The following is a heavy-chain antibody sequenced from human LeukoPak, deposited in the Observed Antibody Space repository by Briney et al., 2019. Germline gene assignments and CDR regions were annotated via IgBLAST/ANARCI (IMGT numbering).Heavy chain of an antibody. CDR3: AKTLIAYCGGDCYSLDY. CDR2: ISGSGGST. D-gene: IGHD2-21*02. CDR1: GFTFSSYA. Sequence: PGGSLRLSCAASGFTFSSYAMSWVRQAPGKGLEWVSAISGSGGSTYYADSVKGRFTISRDNSKNTLYLQMNSLRAEDTAVYYCAKTLIAYCGGDCYSLDYWGQGTLVTVSS. J-gene: IGHJ4*02. V-gene: IGHV3-23*01.